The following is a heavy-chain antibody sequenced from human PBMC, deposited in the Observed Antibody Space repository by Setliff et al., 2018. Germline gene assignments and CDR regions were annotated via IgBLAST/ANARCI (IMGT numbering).Heavy chain of an antibody. V-gene: IGHV1-2*06. CDR2: INPNSGGT. Sequence: ASVKVSCKASGYTFTGYYMHWVRQAPGQRLEWMGRINPNSGGTNYAQKFQGRVTMTRDTSISTAYMELSRLRSDDTAVYYCARSYYYDSSAANWFDPWGQGTLVTVSS. J-gene: IGHJ5*02. CDR1: GYTFTGYY. CDR3: ARSYYYDSSAANWFDP. D-gene: IGHD3-22*01.